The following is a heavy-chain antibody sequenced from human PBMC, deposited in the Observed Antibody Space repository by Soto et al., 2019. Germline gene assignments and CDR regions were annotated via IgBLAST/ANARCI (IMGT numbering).Heavy chain of an antibody. CDR3: ARDSFNSATVVPGAFDI. Sequence: QVQLVQSGAEVKKPGASVKVSCKASGYTFTGYYMHWVRQAPGQGLEWMGWINPNSGGTNYAQKFQGRVTITADESTSTAYMELSSLRSEDTAVYYCARDSFNSATVVPGAFDIWGQGTMVTVSS. V-gene: IGHV1-2*02. J-gene: IGHJ3*02. D-gene: IGHD4-17*01. CDR2: INPNSGGT. CDR1: GYTFTGYY.